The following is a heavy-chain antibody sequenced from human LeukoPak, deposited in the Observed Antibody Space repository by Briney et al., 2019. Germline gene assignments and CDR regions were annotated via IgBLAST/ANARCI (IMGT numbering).Heavy chain of an antibody. V-gene: IGHV3-66*01. CDR1: GFTVSSDY. CDR3: AGGDTGRFDH. Sequence: GGSLRLSCAASGFTVSSDYMSWVRQAPGKGLEWVSVIYGGGTTYYADSVKGRFTISRDNSKNTLHLQMNSLRAEDTAMYYCAGGDTGRFDHWGQGTLVTVSS. J-gene: IGHJ4*02. D-gene: IGHD2-8*02. CDR2: IYGGGTT.